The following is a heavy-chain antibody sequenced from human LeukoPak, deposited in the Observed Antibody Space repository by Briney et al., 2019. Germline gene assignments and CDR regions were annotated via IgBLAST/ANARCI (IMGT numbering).Heavy chain of an antibody. D-gene: IGHD3-16*02. CDR3: AKAGVITFGGVIVPYYYDY. CDR1: GFTFSSYA. V-gene: IGHV3-23*01. Sequence: GGSLRLSCAASGFTFSSYAMSWVRQAPGKGLEWVSTISGSGGSTYYADSVKGRFTISRDNAKNTLHLQMNSLRAEDTAVYYCAKAGVITFGGVIVPYYYDYWGQGTLVTVTS. J-gene: IGHJ4*02. CDR2: ISGSGGST.